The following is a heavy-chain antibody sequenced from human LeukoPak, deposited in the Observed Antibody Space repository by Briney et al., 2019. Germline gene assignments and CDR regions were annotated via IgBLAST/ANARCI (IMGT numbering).Heavy chain of an antibody. J-gene: IGHJ5*02. D-gene: IGHD6-13*01. V-gene: IGHV1-18*01. Sequence: GASVKVSCKASGYTFTSYGISWVRQAPGQGLEWMGWISAYNGNTNYAQKLQGRVTMTTDTSTSTAYMELSSLRSEGTAVYYCARDLDPSLYSSSRAHPVWFDPWGQGTLVTVSS. CDR1: GYTFTSYG. CDR3: ARDLDPSLYSSSRAHPVWFDP. CDR2: ISAYNGNT.